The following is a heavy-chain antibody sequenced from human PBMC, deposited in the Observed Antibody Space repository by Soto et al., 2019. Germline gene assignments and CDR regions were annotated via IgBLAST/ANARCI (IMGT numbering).Heavy chain of an antibody. V-gene: IGHV3-30-3*01. J-gene: IGHJ3*01. D-gene: IGHD2-15*01. CDR3: AREYRIGGATFDF. Sequence: QVQLVESGGGVVQPGRSLRLSCAASGFIFRSYAMHWVRQAPGKGLEWVAVISYDGSNKHYADSVRGRFTISRDNSKNTMYLQMNSLRAEDTAVYYCAREYRIGGATFDFWGQGTMVTVSS. CDR2: ISYDGSNK. CDR1: GFIFRSYA.